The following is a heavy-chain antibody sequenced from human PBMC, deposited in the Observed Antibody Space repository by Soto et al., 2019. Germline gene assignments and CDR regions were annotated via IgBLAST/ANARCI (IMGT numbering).Heavy chain of an antibody. J-gene: IGHJ4*02. D-gene: IGHD6-19*01. CDR3: ARIRISSGSLLIFDY. V-gene: IGHV2-26*01. Sequence: GSGPTLVNPTETLTLTCTVSGFSLSNARMGVSWIRQPPGKALEWLAHIFSNDEKSYSTSLKSRLTISKDTSKSQVVLTMTNMDPVDTASYYCARIRISSGSLLIFDYWGQGTLVTVSS. CDR1: GFSLSNARMG. CDR2: IFSNDEK.